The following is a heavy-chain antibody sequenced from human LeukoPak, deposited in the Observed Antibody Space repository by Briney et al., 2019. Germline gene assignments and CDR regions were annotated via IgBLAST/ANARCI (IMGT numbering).Heavy chain of an antibody. J-gene: IGHJ2*01. V-gene: IGHV1-18*01. CDR3: ARDGYFDL. CDR2: ISAHNGNT. CDR1: GYTFTTHG. Sequence: ASVNVSCKASGYTFTTHGIAWVRQAPGQGVEWMGWISAHNGNTNYAQSLQGRVTMTTDTSKNTAYMELRRLRSDDTAVYYCARDGYFDLWGRGTLVTVAS.